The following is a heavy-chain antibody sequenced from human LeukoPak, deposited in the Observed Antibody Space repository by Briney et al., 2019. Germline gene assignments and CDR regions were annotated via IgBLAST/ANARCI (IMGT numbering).Heavy chain of an antibody. V-gene: IGHV4-28*05. J-gene: IGHJ6*04. CDR1: GSSISSNNW. CDR3: ARKFPSIFCTDV. Sequence: PSETLSLTCAVSGSSISSNNWWGWIRQPPGKALEWIGYIYYSGSIYYNPPLKSRVTMSVDTSKNQFSLKLSSVTAVDTAVYYCARKFPSIFCTDVWGKGTTVTVSS. D-gene: IGHD2/OR15-2a*01. CDR2: IYYSGSI.